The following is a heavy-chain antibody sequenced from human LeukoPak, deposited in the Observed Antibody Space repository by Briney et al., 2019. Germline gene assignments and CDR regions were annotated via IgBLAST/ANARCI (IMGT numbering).Heavy chain of an antibody. CDR3: VRRVRYFGQNDY. J-gene: IGHJ4*02. D-gene: IGHD3-9*01. CDR1: GASMSDYY. CDR2: IYYTGST. Sequence: SETLSLTCTVSGASMSDYYWSWIRQPPGKGLEWIGYIYYTGSTNYNPSLKSRVTMSVDTSKNQISLKLSSVIAADSAVYYCVRRVRYFGQNDYWGQGTLVNVSS. V-gene: IGHV4-59*08.